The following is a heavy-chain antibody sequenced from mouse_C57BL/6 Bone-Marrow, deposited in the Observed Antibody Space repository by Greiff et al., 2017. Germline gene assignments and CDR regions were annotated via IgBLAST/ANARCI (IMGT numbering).Heavy chain of an antibody. CDR2: IYPGGGYT. CDR3: ARAYGWYFDV. CDR1: GYTFTNYW. D-gene: IGHD1-1*01. J-gene: IGHJ1*03. V-gene: IGHV1-63*01. Sequence: QVQLKESGAELVRPGTSVKMSCKASGYTFTNYWIGWAKQRPGHGLEWIGDIYPGGGYTNYNEKFKGKATLTADKSSSTAYMQFNSLTSEDAAIEYCARAYGWYFDVWGTGTTVTVSS.